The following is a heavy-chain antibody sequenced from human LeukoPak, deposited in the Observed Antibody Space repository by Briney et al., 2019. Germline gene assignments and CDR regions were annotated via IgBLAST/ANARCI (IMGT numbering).Heavy chain of an antibody. CDR1: GFTFSSDA. J-gene: IGHJ6*03. CDR3: AKRRGLELLYYYYMDV. Sequence: GGSLRLSCAASGFTFSSDAMSRVRQAPGKGLEWVSAISGSGGSTYYADSVKGRFTISRDNSKNTLYLQMNSLRAEDTAVYYCAKRRGLELLYYYYMDVWGKGTTVTVSS. CDR2: ISGSGGST. V-gene: IGHV3-23*01. D-gene: IGHD1-7*01.